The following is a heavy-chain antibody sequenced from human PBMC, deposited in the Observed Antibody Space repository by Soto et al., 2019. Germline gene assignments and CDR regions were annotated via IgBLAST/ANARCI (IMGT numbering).Heavy chain of an antibody. CDR2: ISGSGGST. CDR1: GFPFRSYS. CDR3: AKIPLAARPRGGDY. J-gene: IGHJ4*02. D-gene: IGHD6-6*01. V-gene: IGHV3-23*01. Sequence: GGSLILSCAASGFPFRSYSMSWVRQAPGKGLEWVSAISGSGGSTYYADSVKGRFTISRDNSKNTLYLQMNSLRAEDTAVYYCAKIPLAARPRGGDYWGQGTLVTVSS.